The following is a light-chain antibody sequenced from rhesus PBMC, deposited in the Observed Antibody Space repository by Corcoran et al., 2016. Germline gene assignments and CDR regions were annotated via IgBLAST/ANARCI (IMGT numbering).Light chain of an antibody. CDR3: CSYTTSSPYI. V-gene: IGLV2S7*01. J-gene: IGLJ1*01. CDR1: SSDVGGYNY. Sequence: QSAPTQPPSVSGSPGQSVTISCTGTSSDVGGYNYVSWYQQPPGKAPKLMIYDVSKRPSGVSGRFSGSKSGNTASLTISGLQAEDDADYYCCSYTTSSPYIFGAGTRLTVL. CDR2: DVS.